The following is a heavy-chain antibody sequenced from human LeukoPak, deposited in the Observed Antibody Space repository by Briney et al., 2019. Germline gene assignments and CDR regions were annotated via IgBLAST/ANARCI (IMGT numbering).Heavy chain of an antibody. V-gene: IGHV7-4-1*02. CDR1: GYTFTSYA. J-gene: IGHJ4*02. CDR2: INTNTGNP. CDR3: ARVLSIAVAGTWDFDY. D-gene: IGHD6-19*01. Sequence: ASVKVSCKASGYTFTSYAMNWVRQAPRQGLEWMGWINTNTGNPTYAQGFTGRFVFSLDTSVSTAYLQISSLKAEDTAVYYCARVLSIAVAGTWDFDYWGQGTLVTVSS.